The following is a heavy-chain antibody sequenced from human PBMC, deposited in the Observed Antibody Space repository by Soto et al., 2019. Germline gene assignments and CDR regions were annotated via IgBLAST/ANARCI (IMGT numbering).Heavy chain of an antibody. CDR3: AAVFDYSGGYHLAIDY. CDR2: IVVGSGNT. D-gene: IGHD1-26*01. CDR1: GFTFTSSA. V-gene: IGHV1-58*01. J-gene: IGHJ4*02. Sequence: ASVKVSCKASGFTFTSSAVQWVRQARGQRLEWIGGIVVGSGNTNYAQKFQERVTITRDMSTSTAYMELSSLRSEDTAVYYCAAVFDYSGGYHLAIDYWGQGTLVTVS.